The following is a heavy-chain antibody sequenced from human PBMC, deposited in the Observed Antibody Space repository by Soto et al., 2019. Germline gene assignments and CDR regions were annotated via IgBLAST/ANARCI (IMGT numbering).Heavy chain of an antibody. D-gene: IGHD2-15*01. Sequence: QVPLQESGPRLVRPSGTLSLTCTVSSGSISTANWWSWVRQPPGRGLEWIGEIYHSGSTNYNLSLKSRVTLSVDKSKNQFSLRLSSVTAADTATYYCARRGGGVVLAATTPFDYWGRGTLVTVSS. CDR2: IYHSGST. J-gene: IGHJ4*02. V-gene: IGHV4-4*02. CDR1: SGSISTANW. CDR3: ARRGGGVVLAATTPFDY.